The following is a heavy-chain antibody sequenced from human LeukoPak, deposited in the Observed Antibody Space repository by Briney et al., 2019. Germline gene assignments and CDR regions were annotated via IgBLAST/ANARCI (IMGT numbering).Heavy chain of an antibody. CDR2: ISSSGNTI. Sequence: PGGSLRLSRAASGFTFSDYYMSWIRQAPGKGLEWVSYISSSGNTIYYADSVKGRFTISRDNAKNSLYLQMNSLRAEDTAVYYRARQERGYSYDYWGQGTLVTVSS. J-gene: IGHJ4*02. CDR3: ARQERGYSYDY. CDR1: GFTFSDYY. V-gene: IGHV3-11*01. D-gene: IGHD5-18*01.